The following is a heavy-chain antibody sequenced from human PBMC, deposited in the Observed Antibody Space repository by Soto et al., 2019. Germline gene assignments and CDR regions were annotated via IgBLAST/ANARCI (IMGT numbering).Heavy chain of an antibody. J-gene: IGHJ6*02. D-gene: IGHD2-2*01. V-gene: IGHV1-69*06. CDR1: GGTFSSYA. CDR3: ARVSREDIVVVPAARARYYYGMDV. CDR2: IIPIFGTA. Sequence: SVKVSCKASGGTFSSYAISWVRQAPGQGLEWMGGIIPIFGTANYAQKFQGRVTITADKSTSTAYMELSSLRSEDTAAYYCARVSREDIVVVPAARARYYYGMDVWGQGTTVTVSS.